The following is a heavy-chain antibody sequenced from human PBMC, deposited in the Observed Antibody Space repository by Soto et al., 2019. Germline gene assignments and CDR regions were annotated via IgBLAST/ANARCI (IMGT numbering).Heavy chain of an antibody. CDR1: GFTFSTDS. CDR3: ARFYCSGFDY. CDR2: ISTSGATR. V-gene: IGHV3-48*01. J-gene: IGHJ4*02. Sequence: EVQLVESGGGLVQPGGSLRLSCVASGFTFSTDSMNWVRQAPGKGLEWVAHISTSGATRYYADSVKGRFTISRDNAKTTLYLQMDSRRSEDTAVDYFARFYCSGFDYWGQGTLVTVSS. D-gene: IGHD6-19*01.